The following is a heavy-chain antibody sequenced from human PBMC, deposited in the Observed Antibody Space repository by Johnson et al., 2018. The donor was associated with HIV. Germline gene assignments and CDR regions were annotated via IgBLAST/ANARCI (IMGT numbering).Heavy chain of an antibody. J-gene: IGHJ3*02. CDR3: ARESITMVVVVNHDALDI. V-gene: IGHV3-30-3*01. Sequence: QVQLVESGGGVVQPGRSLSLSCVASGFTFSSYAMHWVRQAPGKGLEWVAVISYDGSNEYYADSVKGRFTISRDNSKNTLYLQMNSLRAEDTAVYYCARESITMVVVVNHDALDIWGQGTMVTVSS. CDR1: GFTFSSYA. CDR2: ISYDGSNE. D-gene: IGHD3-22*01.